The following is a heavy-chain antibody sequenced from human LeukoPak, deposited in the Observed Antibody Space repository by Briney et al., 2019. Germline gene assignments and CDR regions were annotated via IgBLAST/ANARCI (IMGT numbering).Heavy chain of an antibody. CDR3: AKDLQGYDTSGYPDY. CDR1: GFTFSSYS. Sequence: GGSLRLSCAASGFTFSSYSMNWVRQAPGKGLEWVSAISGSGINTYYADSVKGRFTISRDNSKNTLYLQMNSLRAEDTAVYYCAKDLQGYDTSGYPDYWGQGTLVTVSS. J-gene: IGHJ4*02. CDR2: ISGSGINT. D-gene: IGHD3-22*01. V-gene: IGHV3-23*01.